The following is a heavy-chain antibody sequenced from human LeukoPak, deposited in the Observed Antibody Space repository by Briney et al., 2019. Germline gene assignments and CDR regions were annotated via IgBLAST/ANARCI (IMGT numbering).Heavy chain of an antibody. CDR2: IIPMLGIA. D-gene: IGHD6-13*01. CDR1: GGTFSSYA. CDR3: ARDRPYSSSRYYYYGMDV. Sequence: SVKVSCKASGGTFSSYAISWVRQAPGQGLEWMGRIIPMLGIANYAQKFQGRVTITADKSTSTAYMELSSLRSEDTAVYYCARDRPYSSSRYYYYGMDVWGQGTTVTVSS. V-gene: IGHV1-69*04. J-gene: IGHJ6*02.